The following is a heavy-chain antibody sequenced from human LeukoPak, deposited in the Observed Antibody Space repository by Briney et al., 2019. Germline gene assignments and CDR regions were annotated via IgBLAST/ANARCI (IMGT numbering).Heavy chain of an antibody. CDR3: ARVTTGGYYNC. J-gene: IGHJ4*02. D-gene: IGHD3-22*01. CDR2: IYTSGST. V-gene: IGHV4-61*02. CDR1: GRSISSGSYY. Sequence: SETLSLTCTVSGRSISSGSYYGSWIRQPAGKGLEWIGRIYTSGSTNYNPSLKSRVTISVDTSKNQFSLKLSSVTAADTAVYYCARVTTGGYYNCWGQGTLVTVSS.